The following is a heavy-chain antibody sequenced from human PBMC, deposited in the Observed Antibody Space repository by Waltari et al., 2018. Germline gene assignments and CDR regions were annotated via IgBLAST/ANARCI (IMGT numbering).Heavy chain of an antibody. V-gene: IGHV4-34*01. Sequence: QVQLQQWGAGLLKPSETLSLTCAVYGGSFSGYYWSWIRQPPGKGLEWIGEINHSGSTNYNPSLKSRVTISVDTSKNQFSLKLSSVTAADTAVYYCAKDRYSYGFSGYFDYWGQGTLVTVSS. CDR1: GGSFSGYY. CDR2: INHSGST. J-gene: IGHJ4*02. D-gene: IGHD5-18*01. CDR3: AKDRYSYGFSGYFDY.